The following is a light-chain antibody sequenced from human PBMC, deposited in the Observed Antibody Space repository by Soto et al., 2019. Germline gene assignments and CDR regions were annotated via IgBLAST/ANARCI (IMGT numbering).Light chain of an antibody. J-gene: IGKJ1*01. CDR2: CAS. V-gene: IGKV4-1*01. Sequence: EIVMAQFPEALAVSFGKRATIKCRSSQSLLHSADKRNYLTWYQEQPGHPAKLLIDCASTRQSWVPDRFSGSGSGTDFTLTINSLQAEDVAVYYCQQYYSTPWTFGQGTKVDIK. CDR1: QSLLHSADKRNY. CDR3: QQYYSTPWT.